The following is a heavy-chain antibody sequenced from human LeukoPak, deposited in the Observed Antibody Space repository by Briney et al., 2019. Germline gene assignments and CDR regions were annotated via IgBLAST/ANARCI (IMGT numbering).Heavy chain of an antibody. J-gene: IGHJ4*02. CDR1: GFTFSDYY. CDR3: AREGVGMAGATTGDIFDY. D-gene: IGHD1-26*01. CDR2: ISSSSSYT. Sequence: GGSLRLSCAASGFTFSDYYMSWIRQAPGKGLEWVSYISSSSSYTNYADSVKGRFTISRDNAKNSLYLQMNSLRAGDTAVYYCAREGVGMAGATTGDIFDYWGQGTLVTVSS. V-gene: IGHV3-11*05.